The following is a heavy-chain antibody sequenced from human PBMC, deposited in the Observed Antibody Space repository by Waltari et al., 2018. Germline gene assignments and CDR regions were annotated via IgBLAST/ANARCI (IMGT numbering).Heavy chain of an antibody. V-gene: IGHV1-3*01. D-gene: IGHD3-9*01. CDR3: ARVVPYYDILTGYQSDGMDV. CDR2: INAGNGNT. CDR1: GYTFTSYA. Sequence: QVQLVQSGAEVKKPGASVKVSCKASGYTFTSYAMHWVRQAPGQRLEWMGWINAGNGNTKYSQKFQGRVTITRDTSASTAYMELSSLRSEDTAVYYCARVVPYYDILTGYQSDGMDVWGQGTTVTVSS. J-gene: IGHJ6*02.